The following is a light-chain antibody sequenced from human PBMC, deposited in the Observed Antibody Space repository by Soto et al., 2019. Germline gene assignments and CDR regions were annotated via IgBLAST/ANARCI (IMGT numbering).Light chain of an antibody. CDR2: AAS. CDR3: QQYENWPWT. Sequence: ERVVTQSPVTLSVSPGERATLXXRASESVSTNVAWYQHKPGQAPRXISYAASTRATGGPAMFSGSGAGTKFTLTISSLQSEDVAAYYCQQYENWPWTFGQGTNVDIK. CDR1: ESVSTN. J-gene: IGKJ1*01. V-gene: IGKV3-15*01.